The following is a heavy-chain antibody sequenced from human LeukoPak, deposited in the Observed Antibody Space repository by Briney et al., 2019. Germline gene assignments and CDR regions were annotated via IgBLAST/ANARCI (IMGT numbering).Heavy chain of an antibody. CDR3: ATRSSGWNYYYYGMDV. V-gene: IGHV1-24*01. J-gene: IGHJ6*02. D-gene: IGHD6-19*01. CDR1: GYTLTELS. Sequence: ASVKVSCKVSGYTLTELSMHWVRQAPGKGLEWMGGFDPEDGETIYAQKFQGRVTMTEDTSTDTAYMELSSLRSEDTAVYYCATRSSGWNYYYYGMDVWGQGTTVTVSS. CDR2: FDPEDGET.